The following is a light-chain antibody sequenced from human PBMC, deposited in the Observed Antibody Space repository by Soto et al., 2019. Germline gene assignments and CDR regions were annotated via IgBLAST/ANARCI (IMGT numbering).Light chain of an antibody. V-gene: IGKV3-20*01. J-gene: IGKJ1*01. Sequence: EIVLTQSPGTLSLSPGERATLSRRASQSVSSSHLAWYQQKPGQAPRLLIYGASSRATGIPDRFSGSGSGTDFTLTIRRLEPEDFAVYYCQQYGSSPWTFGQGTKVEIK. CDR3: QQYGSSPWT. CDR1: QSVSSSH. CDR2: GAS.